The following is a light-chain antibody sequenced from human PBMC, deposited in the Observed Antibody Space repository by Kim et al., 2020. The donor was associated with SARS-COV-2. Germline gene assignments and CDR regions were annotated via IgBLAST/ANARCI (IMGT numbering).Light chain of an antibody. V-gene: IGLV3-21*04. CDR2: YDH. Sequence: SYELTQPPSVSVAPGQTARITCGGNNIGTKNVHWYRQKAGQAPVLVIYYDHDRPSGIPERFSGSSSGNTATLTISRVEAEDEADCYCQVWDSNSDPVVFG. CDR1: NIGTKN. CDR3: QVWDSNSDPVV. J-gene: IGLJ2*01.